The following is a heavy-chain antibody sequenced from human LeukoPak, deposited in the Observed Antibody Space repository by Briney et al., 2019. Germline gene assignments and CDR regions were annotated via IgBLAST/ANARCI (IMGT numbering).Heavy chain of an antibody. V-gene: IGHV3-7*01. CDR3: AGKAGDY. CDR2: IKQDGSEK. D-gene: IGHD3-10*01. CDR1: GFTFSNSW. Sequence: GGSLRLSCAASGFTFSNSWMTWVRQAPGKGLEWVANIKQDGSEKFYVDSVKGRFTISRDNAKNSLYLQMNSLRAEDTAVYYCAGKAGDYWGQGTLVTVSS. J-gene: IGHJ4*02.